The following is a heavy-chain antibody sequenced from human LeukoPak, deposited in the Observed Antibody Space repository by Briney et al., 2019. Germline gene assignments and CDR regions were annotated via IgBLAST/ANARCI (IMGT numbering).Heavy chain of an antibody. CDR1: DDSLSSGTYY. D-gene: IGHD5-12*01. CDR2: IHYTGGI. CDR3: ARGVDRTKIYS. V-gene: IGHV4-31*03. J-gene: IGHJ4*02. Sequence: SQTLSLTCTVSDDSLSSGTYYWNWIRLYPGKGLEWIGCIHYTGGIYYNPSLKSRVTISVDTSKIQFSLNVNSVTAADTAVYYCARGVDRTKIYSWGQGTLVTVSS.